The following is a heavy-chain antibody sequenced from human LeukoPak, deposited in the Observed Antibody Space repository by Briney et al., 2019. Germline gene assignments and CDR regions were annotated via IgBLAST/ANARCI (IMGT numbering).Heavy chain of an antibody. J-gene: IGHJ4*02. V-gene: IGHV3-7*03. CDR3: ARAAAVTYYYGSGSYSALDY. D-gene: IGHD3-10*01. CDR2: IKQDGSEK. CDR1: GFTFSSYA. Sequence: GGSLRLSCAASGFTFSSYAMSWVRQAPGKGLEWVANIKQDGSEKYYVDSVKGRFTISRDNAKNSLYLQMNSLRAEDTAVYYCARAAAVTYYYGSGSYSALDYWGQGTLVTVSS.